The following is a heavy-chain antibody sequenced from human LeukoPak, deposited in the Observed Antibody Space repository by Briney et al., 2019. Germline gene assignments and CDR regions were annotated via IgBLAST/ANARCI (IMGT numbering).Heavy chain of an antibody. D-gene: IGHD3-10*01. V-gene: IGHV1-18*01. CDR2: ISAYNGNT. CDR1: GYTFTSYG. J-gene: IGHJ4*02. CDR3: ARAPYMVRGVISHHFDY. Sequence: ASVKVSCKASGYTFTSYGISWVRQAPGQGLEWMGWISAYNGNTNYAQKLQGRVTMTTDTSTSTAYMKLRSLRSDDTAVYYCARAPYMVRGVISHHFDYWGQGTLVTVSS.